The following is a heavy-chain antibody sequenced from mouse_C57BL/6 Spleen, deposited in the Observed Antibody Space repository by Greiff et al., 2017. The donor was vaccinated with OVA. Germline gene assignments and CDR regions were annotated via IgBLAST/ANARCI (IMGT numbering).Heavy chain of an antibody. D-gene: IGHD1-1*01. J-gene: IGHJ2*01. V-gene: IGHV1-42*01. CDR1: GYSFTGYY. CDR2: INPSTGGT. CDR3: ARSYYYGSSYVYFDY. Sequence: EVQRVESGPELVKPGASVKISCKASGYSFTGYYMNWVKQSPEKSLEWIGEINPSTGGTTYNQKFKAKATLTVDKSSSTAYMQLKSLTSEDSAVYYCARSYYYGSSYVYFDYWGQGTTLTVSS.